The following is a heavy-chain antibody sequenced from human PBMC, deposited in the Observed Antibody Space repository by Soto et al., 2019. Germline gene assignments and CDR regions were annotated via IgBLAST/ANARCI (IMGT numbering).Heavy chain of an antibody. CDR2: LHPNTGGA. V-gene: IGHV1-2*02. CDR3: AKVISTIGSKQWLAQTKHQALDY. D-gene: IGHD6-19*01. Sequence: QVNLVQSGAEVKKPGASVKVSCKASGYNFNGYYIHWVRQAPGQGLEWMGWLHPNTGGANYAQKFQGKVIMTTDTSNSTAYLELRSLTSDDTAVYYCAKVISTIGSKQWLAQTKHQALDYWGQGTLVTVSS. J-gene: IGHJ4*02. CDR1: GYNFNGYY.